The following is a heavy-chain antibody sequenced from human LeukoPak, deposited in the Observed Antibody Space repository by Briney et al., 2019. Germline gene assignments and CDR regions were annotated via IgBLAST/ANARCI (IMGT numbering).Heavy chain of an antibody. CDR3: ARSISTTGTDY. CDR2: IYHSGST. V-gene: IGHV4-38-2*01. J-gene: IGHJ4*02. Sequence: SETLSLTCAVSGYSISSGYHWAWIRQPPGKGLEWIGSIYHSGSTYYNPSLKSRVTISVDTSKNQFSLRLSSVSAADTAMYYCARSISTTGTDYWGQGTLVTVSS. CDR1: GYSISSGYH. D-gene: IGHD1-7*01.